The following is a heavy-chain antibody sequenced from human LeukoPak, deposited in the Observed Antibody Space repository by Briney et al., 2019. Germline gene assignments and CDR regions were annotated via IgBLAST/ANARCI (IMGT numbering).Heavy chain of an antibody. V-gene: IGHV1-2*02. CDR2: INPNSGGT. Sequence: ASVKVSCKASGYTFTGYYMHWVRQAPGQGLEWMGWINPNSGGTNYAQKFQGRVTMTRDTSISTAYMELSRLRSDDTAVYYCARDEGSDYYDSSGYSDYWGQGTLVTVSS. D-gene: IGHD3-22*01. CDR3: ARDEGSDYYDSSGYSDY. J-gene: IGHJ4*02. CDR1: GYTFTGYY.